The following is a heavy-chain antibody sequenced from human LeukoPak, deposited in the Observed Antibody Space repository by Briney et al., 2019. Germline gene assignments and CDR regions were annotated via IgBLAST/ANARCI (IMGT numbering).Heavy chain of an antibody. V-gene: IGHV3-30-3*01. CDR1: GFTFSSYA. CDR2: ISYDGSNK. J-gene: IGHJ6*03. CDR3: ARDKGSLSSIAPRYYCMDV. Sequence: PGGSLRLSCAASGFTFSSYAMHWVRQAPGKGLEWVAVISYDGSNKYYADSVKGRFTISRDNSKNTLYLQMNSLRAEDTAVYYCARDKGSLSSIAPRYYCMDVWGKGTTVTVSS. D-gene: IGHD6-6*01.